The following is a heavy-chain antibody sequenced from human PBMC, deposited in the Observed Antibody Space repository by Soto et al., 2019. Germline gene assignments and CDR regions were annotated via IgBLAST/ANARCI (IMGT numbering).Heavy chain of an antibody. CDR2: IIPIFGTA. D-gene: IGHD5-18*01. Sequence: SVKVSCKASGGTFSSYAISLVRQAPGQGLEWMGGIIPIFGTANYAQKFQGRVTITADESTSTAYMELSSLRSEDTAVYCCARAPVDTAMVPPTWFDPGGQGPLVTVSS. J-gene: IGHJ5*02. V-gene: IGHV1-69*13. CDR3: ARAPVDTAMVPPTWFDP. CDR1: GGTFSSYA.